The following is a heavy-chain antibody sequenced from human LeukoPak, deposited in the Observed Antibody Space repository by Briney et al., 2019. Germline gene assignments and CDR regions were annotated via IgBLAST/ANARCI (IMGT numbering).Heavy chain of an antibody. CDR1: GFTFSSYA. V-gene: IGHV3-23*01. CDR2: ISGSGGST. J-gene: IGHJ4*02. D-gene: IGHD3-22*01. Sequence: PGGSLRLSCAASGFTFSSYAMSGVRQAPGKGLEGVSAISGSGGSTYYADSVKGRFTISRDNSKNTLYLQMNSLRAEDTAVYYCAKEYDSSGYYSKWGQGTLVTVSS. CDR3: AKEYDSSGYYSK.